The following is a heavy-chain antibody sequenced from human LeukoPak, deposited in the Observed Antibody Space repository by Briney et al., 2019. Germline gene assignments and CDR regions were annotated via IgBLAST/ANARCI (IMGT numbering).Heavy chain of an antibody. CDR1: GFTFNIYA. CDR3: ARVGDYVDGMDV. J-gene: IGHJ6*02. CDR2: VSSDGTNK. Sequence: GGSLRLSCAASGFTFNIYAMHWVRQSPGKGLEWVAVVSSDGTNKYYADSVKGRFTISRDNSRNTLSLQMNSLGPEDTAVYYSARVGDYVDGMDVWGQGTTVTVSS. D-gene: IGHD4-17*01. V-gene: IGHV3-30-3*01.